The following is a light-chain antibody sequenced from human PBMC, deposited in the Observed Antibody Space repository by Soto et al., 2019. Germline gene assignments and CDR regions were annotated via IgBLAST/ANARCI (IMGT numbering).Light chain of an antibody. CDR3: QSYDSSLSGDV. Sequence: QSVLTQPPSVSGAPGQRVTISCTGSSSNIGASYEVHWYQQLPGRAPKLLIYGNNNRPSGVPDRFSGSKSGTSGSLAITGLQAEDEADYYCQSYDSSLSGDVFGSGTKLTVL. V-gene: IGLV1-40*01. J-gene: IGLJ1*01. CDR1: SSNIGASYE. CDR2: GNN.